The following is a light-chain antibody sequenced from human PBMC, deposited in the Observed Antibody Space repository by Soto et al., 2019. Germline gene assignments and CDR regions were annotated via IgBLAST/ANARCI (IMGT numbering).Light chain of an antibody. V-gene: IGLV1-40*01. J-gene: IGLJ1*01. CDR2: ENN. CDR1: SSNIGAGYE. CDR3: QSYDSSLSGYV. Sequence: QSVLTQPPSVSEAPGQRVTISCTGSSSNIGAGYEAHWYQQVPGTAPKLLIYENNNRPSGVPDRFSGSKSGTSASLAITGLQAEDEAEYYCQSYDSSLSGYVFGTGTTVTVL.